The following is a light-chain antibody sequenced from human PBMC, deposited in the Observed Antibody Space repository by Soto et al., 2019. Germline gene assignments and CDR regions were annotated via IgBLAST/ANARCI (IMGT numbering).Light chain of an antibody. V-gene: IGKV3-11*01. CDR3: QQRSNWPAT. CDR2: DAS. J-gene: IGKJ1*01. CDR1: QSVSSY. Sequence: EIVLTQSPATLSLSPGERATLSCRASQSVSSYLAWYQQKPGQAPRLFIYDASNRATGIPARFSGSGSGTDFTLTISSLEPEDFAVYYCQQRSNWPATFGQGTKVEIK.